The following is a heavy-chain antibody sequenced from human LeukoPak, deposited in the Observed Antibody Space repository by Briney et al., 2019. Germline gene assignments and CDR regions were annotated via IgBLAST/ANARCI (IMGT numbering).Heavy chain of an antibody. J-gene: IGHJ4*02. CDR1: GGSFSGYY. CDR2: IYYSGST. CDR3: ARFASGWQRGDFDY. V-gene: IGHV4-59*08. D-gene: IGHD6-19*01. Sequence: SETLSLTCAVYGGSFSGYYWSWIRQPPGKGLEWIGYIYYSGSTNYNPSLKSRVTISVDTSKNQFSLKLSSVTAADTAVYYCARFASGWQRGDFDYWGQGTLVTVSS.